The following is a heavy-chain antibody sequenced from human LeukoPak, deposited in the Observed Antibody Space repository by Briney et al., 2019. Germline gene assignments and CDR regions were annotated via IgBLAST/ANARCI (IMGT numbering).Heavy chain of an antibody. CDR1: GDSISTSNSY. J-gene: IGHJ4*02. D-gene: IGHD3-10*01. V-gene: IGHV4-39*01. CDR2: IYYSGNT. Sequence: PSETLSLTCTVSGDSISTSNSYWGWLRQPPGKGLEWIGRIYYSGNTYYNASLKSRVTISVDTSKNQFSLKFTSVTAADTAVYYCARSSGSYYRTPYYFDYWGQGTLVTVSS. CDR3: ARSSGSYYRTPYYFDY.